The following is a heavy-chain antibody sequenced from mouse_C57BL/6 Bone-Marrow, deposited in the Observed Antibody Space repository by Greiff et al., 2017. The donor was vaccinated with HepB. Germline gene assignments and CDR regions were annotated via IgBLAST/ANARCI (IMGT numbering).Heavy chain of an antibody. CDR2: FHPYNDDT. V-gene: IGHV1-47*01. Sequence: VQRVESGAELVKPGASVKMSCKASGYTFTTYPIEWMKQNHGKSLEWIGNFHPYNDDTKYNEKFKGKATLTVEKSSSTVYLELSRLTSDDSAVYHCARRHGNYYAMDYWGQGTSVTVSS. J-gene: IGHJ4*01. D-gene: IGHD2-1*01. CDR1: GYTFTTYP. CDR3: ARRHGNYYAMDY.